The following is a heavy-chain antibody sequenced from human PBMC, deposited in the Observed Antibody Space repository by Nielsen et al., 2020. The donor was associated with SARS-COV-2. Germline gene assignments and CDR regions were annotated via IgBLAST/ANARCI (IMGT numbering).Heavy chain of an antibody. CDR3: ARHASISSSSWGPFDY. CDR2: IYYSGST. D-gene: IGHD6-13*01. Sequence: PGKGLEWIGSIYYSGSTYYNPSLKSRVTISVDTSKNQFSLKLSSVTAADTAVYYCARHASISSSSWGPFDYWGQGTLVTVSS. V-gene: IGHV4-39*01. J-gene: IGHJ4*02.